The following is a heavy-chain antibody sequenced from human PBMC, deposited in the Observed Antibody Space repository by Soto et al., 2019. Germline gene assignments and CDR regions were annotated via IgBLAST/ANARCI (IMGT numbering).Heavy chain of an antibody. J-gene: IGHJ4*02. CDR1: GFTFSSYT. Sequence: GGSLRLYCVASGFTFSSYTMHWVRQAPGKGLEWVSSISTSSTYRYIADSVTGRFTISRDNAQNSLYLHTTSLRAEDTAVYYCARDGSGAAANPYFDYWGQGTLVTVS. D-gene: IGHD2-2*01. CDR3: ARDGSGAAANPYFDY. V-gene: IGHV3-21*04. CDR2: ISTSSTYR.